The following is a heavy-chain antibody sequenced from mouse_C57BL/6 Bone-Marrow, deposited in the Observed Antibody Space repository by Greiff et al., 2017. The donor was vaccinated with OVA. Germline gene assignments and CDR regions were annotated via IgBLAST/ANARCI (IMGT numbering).Heavy chain of an antibody. CDR3: ARTLYYGYPGFAY. D-gene: IGHD2-2*01. CDR1: GFSLTSYG. V-gene: IGHV2-2*01. Sequence: QVQLQQSGPGLVQPSQSLTITCTASGFSLTSYGVHWVRQSPGKGLEWLGVIWSGGSTDYNAAFISRLSISKDNSKSQVFFKMNSLQADDTAIYYCARTLYYGYPGFAYWGQGTLVTVSA. J-gene: IGHJ3*01. CDR2: IWSGGST.